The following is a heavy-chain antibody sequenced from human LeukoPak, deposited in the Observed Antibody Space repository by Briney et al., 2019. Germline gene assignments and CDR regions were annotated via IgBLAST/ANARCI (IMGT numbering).Heavy chain of an antibody. CDR3: AKDKGYCSGGSCYGGGD. V-gene: IGHV3-30*18. J-gene: IGHJ4*02. D-gene: IGHD2-15*01. CDR1: GFTFSSYG. Sequence: GGSLRLSCAASGFTFSSYGMHWVRQAPGKGLEWVAVISYDGSNKYYADSVKGRFTISRDNSKNTLYLQMNSLRAEDTAVYYCAKDKGYCSGGSCYGGGDWGQGTLVTVSS. CDR2: ISYDGSNK.